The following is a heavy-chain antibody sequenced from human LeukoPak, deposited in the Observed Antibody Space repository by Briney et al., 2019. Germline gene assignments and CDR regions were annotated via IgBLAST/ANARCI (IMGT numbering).Heavy chain of an antibody. Sequence: PSGTLSLTCAVSGGSISSSNWWSWVRQPPGKGLEWIGEIYHSGSTNYNPSLKSRVTISVDKSKNQFSLKLSSVTAADTAVYYCARGYYYGSGSYPEPYYFDYWGQGTLVTVSS. D-gene: IGHD3-10*01. CDR3: ARGYYYGSGSYPEPYYFDY. CDR1: GGSISSSNW. CDR2: IYHSGST. V-gene: IGHV4-4*02. J-gene: IGHJ4*02.